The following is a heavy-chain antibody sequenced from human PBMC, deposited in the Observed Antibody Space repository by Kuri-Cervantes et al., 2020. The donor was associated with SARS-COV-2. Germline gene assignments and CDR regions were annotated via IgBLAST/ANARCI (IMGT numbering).Heavy chain of an antibody. D-gene: IGHD5-18*01. V-gene: IGHV4-59*08. J-gene: IGHJ4*02. CDR2: IYYSGST. CDR1: GGSISSYY. Sequence: ESLKISCTVSGGSISSYYWSWIRQPPGKGLEWIGYIYYSGSTNYNPSLKSRVTISVDTSKNQFSLKLSSVTAADTAVYYCARGTGYSYGYGYFDYWGQGTLVTVSS. CDR3: ARGTGYSYGYGYFDY.